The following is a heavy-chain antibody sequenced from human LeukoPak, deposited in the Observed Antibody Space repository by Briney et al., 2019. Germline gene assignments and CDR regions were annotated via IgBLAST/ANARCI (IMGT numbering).Heavy chain of an antibody. CDR2: TYYRSKWNT. D-gene: IGHD2-21*02. J-gene: IGHJ4*02. CDR1: GDSVSSNSAA. Sequence: QALSLTCAISGDSVSSNSAAWNWIRQSPSRGLEWLGRTYYRSKWNTDYAISVRSRITITTDTSKNQFSLQLNSVTPEDTAVYYCARDGVTASYFLDYWGQGTLATVSS. CDR3: ARDGVTASYFLDY. V-gene: IGHV6-1*01.